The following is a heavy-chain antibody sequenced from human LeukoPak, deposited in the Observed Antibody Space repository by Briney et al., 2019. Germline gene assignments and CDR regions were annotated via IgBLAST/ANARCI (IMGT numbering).Heavy chain of an antibody. D-gene: IGHD3-3*01. Sequence: PGGSLRLSCVASGFTFGKYWMSWVRQAPGKGLEWVVHIKLDGSEKNYVDSVKGRFTISRDNTKNSLYLQMNSLRVEDTAVFYCARDQYDTWSRRGNFDSWGQGTLVIVSS. V-gene: IGHV3-7*03. CDR3: ARDQYDTWSRRGNFDS. CDR1: GFTFGKYW. CDR2: IKLDGSEK. J-gene: IGHJ4*02.